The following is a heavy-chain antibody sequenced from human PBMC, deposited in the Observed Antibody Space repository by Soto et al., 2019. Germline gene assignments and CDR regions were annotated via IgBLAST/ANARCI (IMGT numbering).Heavy chain of an antibody. V-gene: IGHV4-38-2*02. D-gene: IGHD6-19*01. CDR3: ARDWGTGFYHFDS. J-gene: IGHJ4*02. CDR2: IYHSGST. Sequence: PSETIDIGRVFSGYSVNTGFNWGCIRRPPGKGLEWIGSIYHSGSTYYSPSLKSRVTLSVDTSKNQISLKLSSVTAADTALYYCARDWGTGFYHFDSGGKGTLVSVS. CDR1: GYSVNTGFN.